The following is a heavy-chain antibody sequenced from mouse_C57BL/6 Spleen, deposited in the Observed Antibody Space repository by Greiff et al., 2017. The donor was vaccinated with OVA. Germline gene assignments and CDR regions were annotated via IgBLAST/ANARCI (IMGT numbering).Heavy chain of an antibody. J-gene: IGHJ2*01. D-gene: IGHD2-4*01. V-gene: IGHV5-9*01. CDR3: ARGNYDYDYFDY. CDR2: ISGGGGNT. Sequence: EVQVVESGGGLVKPGGSLKLSCAASGFTFSSYTMSWVRQTPEKRLEWVATISGGGGNTYYPDSVKGRFTISRDNAKNTLYLQMSSLRSEDTALYYCARGNYDYDYFDYWGQGTTLTVSS. CDR1: GFTFSSYT.